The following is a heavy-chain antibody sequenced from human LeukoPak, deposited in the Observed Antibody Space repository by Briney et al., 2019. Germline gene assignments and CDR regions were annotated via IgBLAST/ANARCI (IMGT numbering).Heavy chain of an antibody. CDR2: IYQSGST. V-gene: IGHV4-38-2*01. J-gene: IGHJ4*02. D-gene: IGHD6-6*01. Sequence: SETLSLTCAVSVYSISSGYYWGWMRQSPGKGLEWVGSIYQSGSTNYNPSLKSRVTISVDTSKNQFPLKLSSVTAADTAVYYSERRQDYSSSSLDHWGQGTMVTVSS. CDR3: ERRQDYSSSSLDH. CDR1: VYSISSGYY.